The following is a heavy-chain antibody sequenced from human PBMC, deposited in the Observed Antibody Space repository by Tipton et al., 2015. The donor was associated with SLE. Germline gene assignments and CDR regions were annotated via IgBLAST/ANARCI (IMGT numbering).Heavy chain of an antibody. D-gene: IGHD2-2*02. CDR1: GGSFSGYY. J-gene: IGHJ4*02. CDR2: INHSGST. CDR3: AGGGCSSTSCNTGFDY. Sequence: TLSLTCAVYGGSFSGYYWSWIRQPPGKGLEWIGEINHSGSTNYNPSLKSRVTISVDTSKNQFSLKLSSVTAADTAVYYCAGGGCSSTSCNTGFDYWGQGTLVTVSS. V-gene: IGHV4-34*01.